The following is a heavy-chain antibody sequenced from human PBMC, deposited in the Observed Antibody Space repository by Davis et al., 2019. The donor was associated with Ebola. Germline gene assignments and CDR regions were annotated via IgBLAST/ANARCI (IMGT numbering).Heavy chain of an antibody. D-gene: IGHD3-22*01. CDR2: IYYSGST. CDR1: GGSISSYY. V-gene: IGHV4-59*01. CDR3: ARAATGYYYDSSGYYLSAEYFQH. Sequence: MPSATLSLTCPVSGGSISSYYWSWIRQPPGKGLEWIGFIYYSGSTNYHPSLKSRVTISVDTSKNQFSLKLSSVTAADTAVYYCARAATGYYYDSSGYYLSAEYFQHWGQGTLVTVSS. J-gene: IGHJ1*01.